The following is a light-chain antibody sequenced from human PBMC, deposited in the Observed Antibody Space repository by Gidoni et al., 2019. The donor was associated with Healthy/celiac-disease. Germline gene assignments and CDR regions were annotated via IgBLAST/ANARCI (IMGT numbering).Light chain of an antibody. CDR2: ATS. CDR3: QQSYSTPPF. CDR1: QSISSY. J-gene: IGKJ3*01. Sequence: DIQMTQSPSSPSASVGDRVTITCRASQSISSYLNWYQQKPGKAPKLLIYATSSLQSGVPSRFSGSGSGTDFTLTISSLQPEDFATYYCQQSYSTPPFFGPGTNVD. V-gene: IGKV1-39*01.